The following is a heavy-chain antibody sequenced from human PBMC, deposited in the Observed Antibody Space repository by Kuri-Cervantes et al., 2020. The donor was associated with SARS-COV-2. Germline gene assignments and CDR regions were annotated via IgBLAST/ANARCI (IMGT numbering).Heavy chain of an antibody. J-gene: IGHJ6*02. CDR3: ARGMVRVLIQSDYYGMDV. D-gene: IGHD3-10*01. Sequence: ASVKVSCKASGYTFTGYYMHWVRQAPGQGLEWMGWINPNSGGTNYAQKFQGWVTMTRDTSISTVYMELSRLRSDDTAVYYCARGMVRVLIQSDYYGMDVWGQGTTVTVSS. CDR2: INPNSGGT. V-gene: IGHV1-2*04. CDR1: GYTFTGYY.